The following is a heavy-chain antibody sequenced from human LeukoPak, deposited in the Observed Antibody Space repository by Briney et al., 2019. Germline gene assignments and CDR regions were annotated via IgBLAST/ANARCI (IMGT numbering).Heavy chain of an antibody. CDR2: ISYDGSNK. D-gene: IGHD6-19*01. V-gene: IGHV3-30*03. CDR3: ARAFLAVDYFDY. CDR1: GFTFSSYG. Sequence: GGSLKLSCAASGFTFSSYGMHWVRQAPGKGLEWVAVISYDGSNKYYADSAKGRFTISRDNSKNTLYLQMNSLRAEDTAVYYCARAFLAVDYFDYWGQGTLVTVSS. J-gene: IGHJ4*02.